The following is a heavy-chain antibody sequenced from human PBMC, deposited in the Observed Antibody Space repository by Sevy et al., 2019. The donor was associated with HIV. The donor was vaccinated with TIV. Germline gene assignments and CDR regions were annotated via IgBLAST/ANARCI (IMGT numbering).Heavy chain of an antibody. Sequence: GGSLRLSCAASGFTFSSYGMHWVRQAPGKGLEWVAVIWYDGSNKYYADSVKGRLTISRDNSKNTLYLQMNSLRAEDTAVYYCASQNYYDSSGYYFFDYYYGMDVWGQGTTVTVSS. CDR3: ASQNYYDSSGYYFFDYYYGMDV. J-gene: IGHJ6*02. D-gene: IGHD3-22*01. CDR2: IWYDGSNK. V-gene: IGHV3-33*01. CDR1: GFTFSSYG.